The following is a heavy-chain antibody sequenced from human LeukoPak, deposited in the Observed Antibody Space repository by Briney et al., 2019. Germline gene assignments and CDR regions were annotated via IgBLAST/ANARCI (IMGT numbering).Heavy chain of an antibody. Sequence: PSETLSLTCAVYGGSFSGYYWSWVRQPPGKGLEWIGEINHSGSTNYNPSLKSRVTISVDTSKNQFSLKLSSVTAADTAVYYCARDGIVVVPAAIPIHYYYGVDVWGQGTTVTVSS. J-gene: IGHJ6*02. CDR1: GGSFSGYY. CDR3: ARDGIVVVPAAIPIHYYYGVDV. D-gene: IGHD2-2*02. CDR2: INHSGST. V-gene: IGHV4-34*01.